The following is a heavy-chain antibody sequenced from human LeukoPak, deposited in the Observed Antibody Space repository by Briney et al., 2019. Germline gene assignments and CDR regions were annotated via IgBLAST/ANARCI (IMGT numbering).Heavy chain of an antibody. CDR3: ARDGITMRTI. CDR2: ISSSSSTI. CDR1: GFTFRTYS. V-gene: IGHV3-48*04. J-gene: IGHJ3*02. D-gene: IGHD3-22*01. Sequence: GGSRRLSCAASGFTFRTYSMNWVRQAPGKGLEWVSYISSSSSTIYYADSVKGRFTISRDNAKNSLYLQMNSLRAEDTAVYYCARDGITMRTIWGQGTMVTVSS.